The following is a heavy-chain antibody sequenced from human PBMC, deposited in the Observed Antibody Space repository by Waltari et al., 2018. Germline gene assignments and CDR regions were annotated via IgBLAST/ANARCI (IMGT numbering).Heavy chain of an antibody. Sequence: QVQLQESGPGLVKPSETLSLTCTVSGGSISSYYWSWIRQPPGKGLEWIGYIYYSGSTNYNPSLKSRVTISVDTSKNQFSLKLSSVTAADTAVYYCARDLVPAAFSMNYYYGMDVWGQGTTVTVSS. CDR2: IYYSGST. V-gene: IGHV4-59*01. CDR1: GGSISSYY. D-gene: IGHD2-2*01. J-gene: IGHJ6*02. CDR3: ARDLVPAAFSMNYYYGMDV.